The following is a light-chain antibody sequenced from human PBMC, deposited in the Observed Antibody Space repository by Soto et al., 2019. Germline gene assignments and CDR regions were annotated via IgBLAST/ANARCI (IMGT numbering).Light chain of an antibody. J-gene: IGKJ4*01. CDR2: GAS. CDR3: LQYGSCHAVT. V-gene: IGKV3-20*01. Sequence: EIVLTQSPGTLSLSPGERATLSCRASQSVSSSYLAWYQQKPGQAPRLLIYGASSRATCIPDRFSGSGSGTDFTLTISSLEPENFAGYCCLQYGSCHAVTFVGGTKVVIQ. CDR1: QSVSSSY.